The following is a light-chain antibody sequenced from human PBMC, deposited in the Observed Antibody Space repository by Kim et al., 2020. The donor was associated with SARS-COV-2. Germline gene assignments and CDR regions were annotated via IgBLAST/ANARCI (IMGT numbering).Light chain of an antibody. J-gene: IGLJ3*02. CDR2: DVS. CDR3: SSYTSSSTLV. V-gene: IGLV2-14*03. CDR1: SSDVGGYNY. Sequence: QSITISCTGTSSDVGGYNYVSWYQQHPGKAPKLMIYDVSNRPSGVSNRLSGSKSGNTASLTISGLQAEDEAGYYCSSYTSSSTLVFVGGTKVTVL.